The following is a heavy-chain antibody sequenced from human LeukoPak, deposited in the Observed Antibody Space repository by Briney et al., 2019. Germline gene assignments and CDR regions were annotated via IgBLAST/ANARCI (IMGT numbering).Heavy chain of an antibody. CDR1: GFRFSTYS. Sequence: GRSLRLSCAASGFRFSTYSMNWVRQAPGRGLEWISYISHSGGAEHYTDSVKGRFTISRDNAKNALYLQMNRLRVEDTAVYFCARDSVFAFDYWSQGTLVTVSS. D-gene: IGHD5/OR15-5a*01. V-gene: IGHV3-48*01. CDR2: ISHSGGAE. CDR3: ARDSVFAFDY. J-gene: IGHJ4*02.